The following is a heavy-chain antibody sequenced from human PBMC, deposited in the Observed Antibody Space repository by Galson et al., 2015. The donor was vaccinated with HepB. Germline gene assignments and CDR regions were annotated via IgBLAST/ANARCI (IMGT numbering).Heavy chain of an antibody. V-gene: IGHV3-33*01. CDR1: GFNFSSYG. Sequence: SLRLSCAASGFNFSSYGMHWVRQAPGTGLEWVAIIWFDGSIKYYAESVKGRFTISRDNYKNTLYLQMKNLRAEDTAVYHCARDRYCRGGSCYYDALNVWGQGTMVTVSS. J-gene: IGHJ3*01. CDR3: ARDRYCRGGSCYYDALNV. D-gene: IGHD2-15*01. CDR2: IWFDGSIK.